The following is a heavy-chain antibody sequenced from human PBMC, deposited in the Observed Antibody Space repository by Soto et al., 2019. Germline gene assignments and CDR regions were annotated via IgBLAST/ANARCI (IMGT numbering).Heavy chain of an antibody. Sequence: EVQLLESGGGLVQPGGSLRLSCAASGFTFSSYAMSWVRQAPGKGLEWVSAISGSGGSTYYADSVKGRFTISRDNSKNTLYLQMNSLRAEDTAVYYCAKGAISSNCLIPVLYYYMDVWGKGTTVTVSS. J-gene: IGHJ6*03. CDR3: AKGAISSNCLIPVLYYYMDV. V-gene: IGHV3-23*01. CDR1: GFTFSSYA. D-gene: IGHD4-4*01. CDR2: ISGSGGST.